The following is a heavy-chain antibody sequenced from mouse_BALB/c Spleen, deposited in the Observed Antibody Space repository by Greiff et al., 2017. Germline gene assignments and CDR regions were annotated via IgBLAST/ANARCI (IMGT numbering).Heavy chain of an antibody. V-gene: IGHV5-6-5*01. CDR1: GFTFSSYA. J-gene: IGHJ4*01. CDR2: ISSGGST. D-gene: IGHD2-4*01. CDR3: ARGGYYDYDYYAMDY. Sequence: EVMLVESGGGLVKPGGSLKLSCAASGFTFSSYAMSWVRQTPEKRLEWVASISSGGSTYYPDSVKGRFTISRDNARNILYLQMSSLRSEDTAMYYCARGGYYDYDYYAMDYWGQGTSVTVSS.